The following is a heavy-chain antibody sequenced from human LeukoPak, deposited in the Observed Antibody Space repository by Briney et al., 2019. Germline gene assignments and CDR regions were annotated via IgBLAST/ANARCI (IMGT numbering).Heavy chain of an antibody. Sequence: KPSETLSLTCTVSGASIKSSSFYWGWIRQPPGKGLEWVGRIYTNGRTNYNPSLKSRLTISVDTSKNQLSLRLSSVTAADTAVYYCARQRSRDDFWSGLDAFDIWGQGTMVTVSS. J-gene: IGHJ3*02. CDR2: IYTNGRT. V-gene: IGHV4-61*02. D-gene: IGHD3-3*01. CDR3: ARQRSRDDFWSGLDAFDI. CDR1: GASIKSSSFY.